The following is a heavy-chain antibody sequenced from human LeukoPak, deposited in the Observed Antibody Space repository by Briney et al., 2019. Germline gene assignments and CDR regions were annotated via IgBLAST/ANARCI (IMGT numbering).Heavy chain of an antibody. Sequence: GSPVKVSCKASGYGFSDVYFNWVRQAPGQGLEWMGWINPHSAATNYAQRFQGRISMDASFDTAYIELSRLTSDDTAVYYCATSSTVTHTRDPWGQGTLVTVSS. D-gene: IGHD1-1*01. V-gene: IGHV1-2*02. CDR1: GYGFSDVY. J-gene: IGHJ5*02. CDR2: INPHSAAT. CDR3: ATSSTVTHTRDP.